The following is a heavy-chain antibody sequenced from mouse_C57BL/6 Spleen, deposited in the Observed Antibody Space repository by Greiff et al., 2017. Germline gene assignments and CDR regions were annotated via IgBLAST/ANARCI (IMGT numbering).Heavy chain of an antibody. D-gene: IGHD1-1*01. V-gene: IGHV5-17*01. J-gene: IGHJ4*01. CDR2: ISSGSSTI. CDR1: GFTFSDYG. Sequence: EVQLVESGGGLVKPGGSLKLSCAASGFTFSDYGMHWVRQAPEKGLEWVAYISSGSSTIYYADTVKGRFTISRDNAKNTLFLQMTSLRSEDTAMYYCARPYYGSSRYYAMDYWGQGTSVTVSS. CDR3: ARPYYGSSRYYAMDY.